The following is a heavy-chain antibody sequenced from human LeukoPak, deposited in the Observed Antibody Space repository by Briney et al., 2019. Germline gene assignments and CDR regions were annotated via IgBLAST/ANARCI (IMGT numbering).Heavy chain of an antibody. D-gene: IGHD3-10*01. CDR1: VDTFIIYD. CDR3: ARSTMGARRKYDY. V-gene: IGHV1-8*01. J-gene: IGHJ4*02. CDR2: LNPNSANT. Sequence: ASVNVSCKASVDTFIIYDVNWVRQATGQGLEWMGWLNPNSANTGYVQKFQGRVTMTMNTSITTAYMELTSLTSEDTAVYYCARSTMGARRKYDYWGQGTLVTVSS.